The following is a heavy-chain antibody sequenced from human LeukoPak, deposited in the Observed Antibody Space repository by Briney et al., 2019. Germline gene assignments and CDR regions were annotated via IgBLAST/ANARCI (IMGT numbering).Heavy chain of an antibody. CDR1: GFTFSNYW. V-gene: IGHV3-72*01. CDR2: SRDKGNRYTT. Sequence: GGSLRLSCATSGFTFSNYWMTWVRQAPGKGLEWVGRSRDKGNRYTTAYAASVRGRFTISRDDSKNSLYLQMNSLKIEDTAVYYCTRLGIAPRDFDYWGQGTLVTVSS. CDR3: TRLGIAPRDFDY. J-gene: IGHJ4*02. D-gene: IGHD6-6*01.